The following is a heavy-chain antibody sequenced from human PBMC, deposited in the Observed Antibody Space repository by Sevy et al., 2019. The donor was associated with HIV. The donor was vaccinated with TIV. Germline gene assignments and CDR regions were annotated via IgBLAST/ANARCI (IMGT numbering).Heavy chain of an antibody. CDR2: MYHRGTT. Sequence: SETLSLTCTVSGDSIISSHWWSWFRQTPGKGLEWIGDMYHRGTTNYNPSLKTRVIISVDKSKNQFFLKLNSVTAADTAVYYCAAAAGTDILGYYFGSWGQGSSVTVSS. D-gene: IGHD6-25*01. V-gene: IGHV4-4*02. CDR1: GDSIISSHW. CDR3: AAAAGTDILGYYFGS. J-gene: IGHJ4*02.